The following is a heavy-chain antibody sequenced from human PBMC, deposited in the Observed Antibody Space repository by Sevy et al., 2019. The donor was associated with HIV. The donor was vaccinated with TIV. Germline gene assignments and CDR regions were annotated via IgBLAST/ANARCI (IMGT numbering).Heavy chain of an antibody. V-gene: IGHV6-1*01. CDR2: TYYRSKWST. Sequence: SQTLSLTCAISGDSVSANSAAWNWIRQSPSRGLEWLGRTYYRSKWSTEYAASVKSRITISPDTSKNRFSLQLNSVTPEDTALYFCARTDSYNWNDVFDYWGQGTLVTVSS. J-gene: IGHJ4*02. CDR3: ARTDSYNWNDVFDY. D-gene: IGHD1-20*01. CDR1: GDSVSANSAA.